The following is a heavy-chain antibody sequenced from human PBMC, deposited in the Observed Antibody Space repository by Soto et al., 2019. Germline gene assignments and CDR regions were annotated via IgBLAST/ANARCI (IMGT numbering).Heavy chain of an antibody. Sequence: QVQLVESGGGVVQPGRSLRLSCAASGFTFSTYGMHWVRQAPGKGLGWLAVIWYDGSNKYYADSVKGRFTISRDNSKNTLYLQMNSLRAEDTAVYYCARDPSGTADYWGRGTLVTVSS. V-gene: IGHV3-33*01. D-gene: IGHD1-1*01. J-gene: IGHJ4*02. CDR1: GFTFSTYG. CDR3: ARDPSGTADY. CDR2: IWYDGSNK.